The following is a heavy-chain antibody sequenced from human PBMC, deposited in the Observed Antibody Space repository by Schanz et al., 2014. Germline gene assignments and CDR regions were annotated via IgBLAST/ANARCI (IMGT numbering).Heavy chain of an antibody. Sequence: VQLVESGGGLVQPGGSLRLSCAASGFTVSSNYMSWVRQAPGKGLEWVSVIYGGGITDYAEPVKGRFTISRESSRNTLYLQMNSLRAEDTAVYYCASLYDREYFDYWGQGTLVTVSS. CDR1: GFTVSSNY. D-gene: IGHD2-8*01. CDR2: IYGGGIT. J-gene: IGHJ4*02. CDR3: ASLYDREYFDY. V-gene: IGHV3-66*01.